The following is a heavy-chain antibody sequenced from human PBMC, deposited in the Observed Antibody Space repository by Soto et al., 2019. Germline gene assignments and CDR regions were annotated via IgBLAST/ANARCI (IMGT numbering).Heavy chain of an antibody. CDR3: ADGVAREAWDYYYSMDV. CDR2: IYWDDDK. J-gene: IGHJ6*04. Sequence: QITLKESGPPLVKPTQTLTLTCTFSGFSLSTSGVGVGWIRQPPGKALEWLALIYWDDDKRYSPSLKSKPTITKDTSTNRGVLTMASMDPVAAATYYGADGVAREAWDYYYSMDVWGKGSTVAVSS. V-gene: IGHV2-5*02. D-gene: IGHD1-26*01. CDR1: GFSLSTSGVG.